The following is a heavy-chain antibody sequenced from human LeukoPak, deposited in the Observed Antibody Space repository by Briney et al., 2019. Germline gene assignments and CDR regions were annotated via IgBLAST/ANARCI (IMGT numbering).Heavy chain of an antibody. V-gene: IGHV1-58*02. J-gene: IGHJ3*02. D-gene: IGHD2-2*01. CDR1: GGTFSSYA. CDR2: IVVGSGNT. Sequence: SVKVSCKASGGTFSSYAISWVRQAPGQGLEWIGWIVVGSGNTNYAQKFQERVTITRDMSTSTAYMELSSLRSEDTAVYYCAAEGCSSTSCLPDAFDIWGQGTMVTVSS. CDR3: AAEGCSSTSCLPDAFDI.